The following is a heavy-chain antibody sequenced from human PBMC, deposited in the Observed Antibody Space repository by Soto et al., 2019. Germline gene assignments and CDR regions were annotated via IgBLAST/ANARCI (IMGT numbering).Heavy chain of an antibody. CDR3: AYRRDNGWYDFAY. CDR1: GFSLSTSGVG. CDR2: IDWDDDK. J-gene: IGHJ4*02. V-gene: IGHV2-5*02. D-gene: IGHD6-19*01. Sequence: QITFKESGPTLVKPTQTLTLTCTFSGFSLSTSGVGVGWIRQPPGKALEWLALIDWDDDKRYSPSIKSRLTSTKDTSKNRVVLTMTNMAPVDTGRYFCAYRRDNGWYDFAYWGQGALVTVSS.